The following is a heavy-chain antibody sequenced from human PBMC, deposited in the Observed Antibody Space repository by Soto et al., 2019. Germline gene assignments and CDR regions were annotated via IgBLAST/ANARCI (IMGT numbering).Heavy chain of an antibody. V-gene: IGHV1-69*11. J-gene: IGHJ6*02. CDR1: GGTFTNYA. CDR3: ARVEAGSYYQVYYGMDV. Sequence: QVQLVQSGGEVKKPGSSVKVSCKAAGGTFTNYAISWVRQAPGQGLACMGGIIPMLGTPNYAQKFQGRVTITADESTRTVYMELSSLRSEDTAVYYCARVEAGSYYQVYYGMDVWGQGTTVTVSS. CDR2: IIPMLGTP. D-gene: IGHD3-10*01.